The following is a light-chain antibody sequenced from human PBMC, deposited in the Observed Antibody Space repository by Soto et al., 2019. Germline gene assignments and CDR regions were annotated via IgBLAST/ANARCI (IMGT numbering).Light chain of an antibody. CDR1: RSINNY. Sequence: EIVLTQSPATLSLSPGERATLSCRASRSINNYLAWYQQRPGQAPRLLFYDASNRATGIPARFNGSASGTDFTLTITALEPDDFAVYYCQQRSNWPPGITFGQGTKLEIK. CDR2: DAS. J-gene: IGKJ2*01. CDR3: QQRSNWPPGIT. V-gene: IGKV3-11*01.